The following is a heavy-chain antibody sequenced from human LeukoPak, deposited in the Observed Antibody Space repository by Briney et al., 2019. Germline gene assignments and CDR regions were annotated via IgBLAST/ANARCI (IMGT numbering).Heavy chain of an antibody. V-gene: IGHV3-30*18. J-gene: IGHJ4*03. CDR1: GFTFSSYG. D-gene: IGHD4-17*01. Sequence: GGSLRLSCAASGFTFSSYGMHWVRQAPGKGLEGVAVISYDGSNKYYADSVKGRFTISRGNSKNTVYLQIDALRTEDSAVYYCVKVYPTLTTSSVLGSWGQGTLVTVSS. CDR2: ISYDGSNK. CDR3: VKVYPTLTTSSVLGS.